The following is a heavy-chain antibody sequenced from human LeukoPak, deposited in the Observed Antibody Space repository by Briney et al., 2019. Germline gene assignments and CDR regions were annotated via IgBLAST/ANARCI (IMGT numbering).Heavy chain of an antibody. J-gene: IGHJ6*03. CDR3: ARAVRGVVVVPAATIGRDYYYYMDV. Sequence: ASVKVSCKASGYTFTSYDINWVRQATGQGLEWLGWMNPNSGNTGYAQKFQGRVTITRHTSISTAYMELSSLTSEDTAVYYCARAVRGVVVVPAATIGRDYYYYMDVWGKGTTVTVPS. CDR1: GYTFTSYD. D-gene: IGHD2-2*01. CDR2: MNPNSGNT. V-gene: IGHV1-8*01.